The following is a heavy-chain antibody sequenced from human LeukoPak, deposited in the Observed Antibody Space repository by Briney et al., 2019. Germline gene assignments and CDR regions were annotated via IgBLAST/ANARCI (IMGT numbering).Heavy chain of an antibody. Sequence: PGGSLRLSCAASGFTFSSYSMNWVRQAPGKGLEWVSSISSSSSYIYYADSVKGRFTISRDNAKNSLYLQMNSLRAEDTAVYYCARARWEHQSPLDYWGQGTLVTVSS. CDR3: ARARWEHQSPLDY. CDR2: ISSSSSYI. D-gene: IGHD1-26*01. J-gene: IGHJ4*02. CDR1: GFTFSSYS. V-gene: IGHV3-21*01.